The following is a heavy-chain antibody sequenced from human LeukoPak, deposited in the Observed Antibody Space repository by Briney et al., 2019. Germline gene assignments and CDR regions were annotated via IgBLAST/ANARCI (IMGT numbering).Heavy chain of an antibody. Sequence: GRSLRLSCAASGFTFDDYAMHWVRQAPGKGLEWVSGISWNSGSIGYADSVKGRFTISRDNAKNSLYLQMNSLRAEDTALYYCAKTVSGQLVYYFDYWGQGTLVTVSS. CDR1: GFTFDDYA. CDR2: ISWNSGSI. J-gene: IGHJ4*02. CDR3: AKTVSGQLVYYFDY. D-gene: IGHD6-13*01. V-gene: IGHV3-9*01.